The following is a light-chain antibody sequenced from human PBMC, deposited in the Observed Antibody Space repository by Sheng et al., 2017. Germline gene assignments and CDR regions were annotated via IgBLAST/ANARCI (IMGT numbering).Light chain of an antibody. Sequence: EIVLTQSPATLSLSPGDRATLSCRASQSVNSNLAWYQQKPGQAPRLLIYGASSRATGLPGRFSGSGSGTEFTLTITSLQSEDFAVYYCQQYNNWPPWTFGQGTMLEIK. V-gene: IGKV3-15*01. CDR2: GAS. J-gene: IGKJ2*02. CDR3: QQYNNWPPWT. CDR1: QSVNSN.